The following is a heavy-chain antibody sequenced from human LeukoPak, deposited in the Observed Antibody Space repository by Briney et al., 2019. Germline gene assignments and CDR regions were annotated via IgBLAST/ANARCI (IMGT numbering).Heavy chain of an antibody. CDR2: LYYSGST. CDR3: ARSRYITMARFDY. D-gene: IGHD3-10*01. J-gene: IGHJ4*02. Sequence: SETLSLTCTASGGSICSSSYYWGWIRQPPGKGLEWIGSLYYSGSTYYNPSLKSRVTISVDTSKNQFSLKLSSVTAADTAVYYCARSRYITMARFDYWGQGTLVTVSS. V-gene: IGHV4-39*01. CDR1: GGSICSSSYY.